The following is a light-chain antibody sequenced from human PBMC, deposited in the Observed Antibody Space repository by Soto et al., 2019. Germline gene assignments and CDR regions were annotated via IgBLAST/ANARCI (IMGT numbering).Light chain of an antibody. J-gene: IGKJ1*01. CDR2: GAS. CDR1: QSVSNNY. CDR3: QQYGSSGT. Sequence: EIVLTQPPGTPSLSPGERPTLPGRASQSVSNNYLAWYQQKPGQAPRLLIYGASNRATGIPDRFSGSGSGTDFTLTISRLEPEDFAVYYCQQYGSSGTFGQGTKVDIK. V-gene: IGKV3-20*01.